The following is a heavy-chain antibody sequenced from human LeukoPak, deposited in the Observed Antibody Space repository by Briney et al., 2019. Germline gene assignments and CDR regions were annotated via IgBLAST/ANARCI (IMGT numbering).Heavy chain of an antibody. CDR3: ARGGAPEY. J-gene: IGHJ4*02. Sequence: KPSETLSFTCTASGGSITNYYWTWIRQPAGKGLEWIGRIHSSGGTNYNPSLKSRVTMSVDTSTNLVSLKLRSVTAADTAVYYCARGGAPEYWGQGTLVTVYS. CDR1: GGSITNYY. CDR2: IHSSGGT. V-gene: IGHV4-4*07.